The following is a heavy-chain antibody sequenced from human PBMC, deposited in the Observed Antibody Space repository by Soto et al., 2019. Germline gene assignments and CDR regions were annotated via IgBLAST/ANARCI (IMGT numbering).Heavy chain of an antibody. CDR2: IHSDGSST. J-gene: IGHJ3*01. CDR1: GFTFSYYW. Sequence: EVQLVESGGGLVRPGGSLRLSCAASGFTFSYYWMHWVSQAPGKGLVWVSRIHSDGSSTTYADFVKGRFIISRDNARNTVDLQMNSVRVEDTAVYYCARGYRGAFDLWGQGTVVTVSS. D-gene: IGHD1-1*01. V-gene: IGHV3-74*01. CDR3: ARGYRGAFDL.